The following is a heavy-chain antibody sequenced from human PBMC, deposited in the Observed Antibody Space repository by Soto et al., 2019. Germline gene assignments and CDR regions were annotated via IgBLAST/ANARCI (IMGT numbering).Heavy chain of an antibody. J-gene: IGHJ6*02. CDR1: GYPFTHYG. CDR2: ISPFNGNT. D-gene: IGHD3-16*01. CDR3: ARDQSFDRTYYYGIDV. Sequence: QVQLVQSGAEVKKPGASVRVSCKSSGYPFTHYGITWIRQARGQGLEWMGWISPFNGNTNYGQTLQGRVTWTTETSTSTVYMELRSLSSDDTAVYYCARDQSFDRTYYYGIDVWGQGTTVTVSS. V-gene: IGHV1-18*01.